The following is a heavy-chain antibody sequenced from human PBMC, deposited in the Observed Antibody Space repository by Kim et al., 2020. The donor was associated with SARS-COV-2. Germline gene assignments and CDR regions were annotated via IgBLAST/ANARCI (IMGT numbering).Heavy chain of an antibody. CDR1: GFTFSSYG. J-gene: IGHJ4*02. V-gene: IGHV3-30*18. Sequence: GGSLRLSCAASGFTFSSYGMHWVRQAPGKGLEWVAVISYDGSNNYYADSVKGRFTISRDNSKNTLYLQMNSLRAEDTAVYYCAKDLLGKIVVVPAACDYWGQGTLVTVSS. CDR2: ISYDGSNN. CDR3: AKDLLGKIVVVPAACDY. D-gene: IGHD2-2*01.